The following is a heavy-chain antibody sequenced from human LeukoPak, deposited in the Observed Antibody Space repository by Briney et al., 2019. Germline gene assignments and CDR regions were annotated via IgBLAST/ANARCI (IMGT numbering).Heavy chain of an antibody. J-gene: IGHJ4*02. D-gene: IGHD3-10*01. CDR1: GFTFDDYA. CDR3: ANFLEFGELGGGFDY. V-gene: IGHV3-9*01. Sequence: GGSLRLSCAASGFTFDDYAMHWVRQAPGKGLEWVSGISWNSGSIGYADSVKGRFTISRDNAKNSLYLQMNSLRAEDTALYYCANFLEFGELGGGFDYWGQGTLVTVSS. CDR2: ISWNSGSI.